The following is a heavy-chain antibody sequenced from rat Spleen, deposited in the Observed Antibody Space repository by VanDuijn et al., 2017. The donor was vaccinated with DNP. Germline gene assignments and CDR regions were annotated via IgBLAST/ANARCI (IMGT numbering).Heavy chain of an antibody. V-gene: IGHV5-25*01. CDR3: ARHSGYYSGDSYWYFDF. Sequence: EVQLVESGGGLVQPGRSLKLSCAASGFTFSDYYMAWVRQAPTKGLEWVAYISNDGGSTYYGDSMKGRFTISRDNAKSTLYLQRDRLRSEDTATYYCARHSGYYSGDSYWYFDFWGPGTMVTVSS. J-gene: IGHJ1*01. CDR2: ISNDGGST. CDR1: GFTFSDYY. D-gene: IGHD1-1*01.